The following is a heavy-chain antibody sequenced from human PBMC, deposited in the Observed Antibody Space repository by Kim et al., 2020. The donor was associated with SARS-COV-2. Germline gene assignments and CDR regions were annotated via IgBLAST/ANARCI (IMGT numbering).Heavy chain of an antibody. CDR2: PSGSGGRP. Sequence: GGSLRLSCAASGFTFSSYAMSWIRQAPGKVLGLGSAPSGSGGRPYYTDSVKCRLTLSTDNSNNTLYFLMHSPIAEDPAVYFSAKDHQLTSMVAGPYF. CDR3: AKDHQLTSMVAGPYF. D-gene: IGHD2-2*01. V-gene: IGHV3-23*01. J-gene: IGHJ1*01. CDR1: GFTFSSYA.